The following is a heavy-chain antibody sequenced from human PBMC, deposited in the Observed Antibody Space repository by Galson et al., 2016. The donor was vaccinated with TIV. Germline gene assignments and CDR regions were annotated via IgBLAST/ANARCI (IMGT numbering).Heavy chain of an antibody. CDR3: ARGGSGWPRVPVYYFSYMEV. J-gene: IGHJ6*03. V-gene: IGHV4-59*11. D-gene: IGHD6-19*01. CDR1: GDSMTGHY. Sequence: ETLSLTCTVSGDSMTGHYWSWIRQNPGKGLEWIGYIYPSGTTNYNPSLKSRVSISIDTSKTQFSLNLRSVSAADTAIYYCARGGSGWPRVPVYYFSYMEVWGKGTTVSVSS. CDR2: IYPSGTT.